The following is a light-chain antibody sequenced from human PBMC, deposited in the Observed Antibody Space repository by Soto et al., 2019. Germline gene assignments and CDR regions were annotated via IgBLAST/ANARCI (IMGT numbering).Light chain of an antibody. V-gene: IGLV2-14*03. CDR3: GSYTSTSTLYV. CDR1: SSDVGGSNY. J-gene: IGLJ1*01. CDR2: DVS. Sequence: QSALTQPASVSGSPGQSITISCTGTSSDVGGSNYVSWYQQHPGKAPKLMIYDVSNRPSGVSNRFSGSKSGNTASLTISGLRAEDEAEYYCGSYTSTSTLYVFGTGTKLTVL.